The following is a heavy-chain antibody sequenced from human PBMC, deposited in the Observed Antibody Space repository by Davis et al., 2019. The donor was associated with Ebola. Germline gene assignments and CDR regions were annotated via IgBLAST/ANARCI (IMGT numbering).Heavy chain of an antibody. D-gene: IGHD1-26*01. Sequence: PGGSLRLSCAASGFTFSSYSMNWVRQAPGKGLEWVSSISSSSSYIYYADSVKGRFTISRDNAKNSLYLQMNSLRAEDTAVYYCARAVPGAWGYYYYGMDVWGQGTTVTVSS. CDR3: ARAVPGAWGYYYYGMDV. V-gene: IGHV3-21*01. J-gene: IGHJ6*02. CDR1: GFTFSSYS. CDR2: ISSSSSYI.